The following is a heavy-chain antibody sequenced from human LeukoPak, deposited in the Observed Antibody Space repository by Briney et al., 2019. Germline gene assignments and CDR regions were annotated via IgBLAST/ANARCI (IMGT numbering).Heavy chain of an antibody. Sequence: VASVKVSCKASGYTFTSYGISWVRQAPGQGLEWMGWISAYNGNTNYAQKLQGRVTMTTDTSTSTAYMELRSLRSDDTAVYYCARSVLYCTNGVCYPDYWGQGTLVTVSS. V-gene: IGHV1-18*01. CDR2: ISAYNGNT. D-gene: IGHD2-8*01. CDR3: ARSVLYCTNGVCYPDY. CDR1: GYTFTSYG. J-gene: IGHJ4*02.